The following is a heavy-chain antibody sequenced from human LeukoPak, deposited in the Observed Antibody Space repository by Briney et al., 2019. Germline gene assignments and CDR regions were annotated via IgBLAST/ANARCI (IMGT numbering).Heavy chain of an antibody. CDR1: GGSISSGGYY. CDR2: IYYSGST. Sequence: SETLSLTRTVSGGSISSGGYYWTWIRRHPGKGLEWIGYIYYSGSTYYNPSLKSRVTISVDTSKNQFSLRLSSVTAADTAVYYCALGYCGGGSCYAREYFQHWGQGTLVTVSS. V-gene: IGHV4-31*03. D-gene: IGHD2-15*01. J-gene: IGHJ1*01. CDR3: ALGYCGGGSCYAREYFQH.